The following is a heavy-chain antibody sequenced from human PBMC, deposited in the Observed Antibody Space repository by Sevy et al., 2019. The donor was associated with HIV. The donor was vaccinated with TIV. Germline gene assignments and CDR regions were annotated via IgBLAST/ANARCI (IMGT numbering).Heavy chain of an antibody. Sequence: GGSLRLSCAASGFTFNEAWMSWVRQAPGKGLEWVGRIKSRHDGGTIDYAAPVKGRFTISRDDSTDMLYLQMDRLTSEDIAVYYCTKGIVGATWDWYDPWGQGTLVTVSS. V-gene: IGHV3-15*01. CDR3: TKGIVGATWDWYDP. CDR2: IKSRHDGGTI. J-gene: IGHJ5*02. CDR1: GFTFNEAW. D-gene: IGHD1-26*01.